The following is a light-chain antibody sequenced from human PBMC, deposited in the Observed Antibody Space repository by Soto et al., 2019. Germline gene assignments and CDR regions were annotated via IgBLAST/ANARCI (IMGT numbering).Light chain of an antibody. Sequence: DIQMTQSPSTLSASVGDRVTITCRASQSISSWLAWHQQKPGKAPRLLIYKASNLESGVPSRFSGSGSGTEFTLTITSLQPDHSATYYCQQYNDNWTFGQGTKVEIK. CDR2: KAS. J-gene: IGKJ1*01. CDR3: QQYNDNWT. V-gene: IGKV1-5*03. CDR1: QSISSW.